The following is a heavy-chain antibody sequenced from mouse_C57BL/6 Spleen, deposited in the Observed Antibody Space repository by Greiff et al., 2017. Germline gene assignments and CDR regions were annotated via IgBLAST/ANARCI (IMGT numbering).Heavy chain of an antibody. CDR3: ARRGYYSNGYFDY. CDR1: GFSLTSYG. Sequence: VQVVESGPGLVQPSQSLSITCTVSGFSLTSYGVHWVRQSPGKGLEWLGVIWSGGSTDYNAAFISRMSISKDNSKSQVFFKMNSLQADDTAIYYCARRGYYSNGYFDYWGQGTTLTVSS. V-gene: IGHV2-2*01. CDR2: IWSGGST. D-gene: IGHD2-12*01. J-gene: IGHJ2*01.